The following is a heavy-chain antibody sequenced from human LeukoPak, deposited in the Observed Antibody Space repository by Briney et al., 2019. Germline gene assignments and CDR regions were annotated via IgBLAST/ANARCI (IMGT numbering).Heavy chain of an antibody. Sequence: PSETLSLTCTVSGGSISSYYWSWIRQPPEKGLEWIGYIYYSGSTNYNPSLKSRVTISVDTSKNQFSLKLSSVTAADTAVYYCARLGYSYGLGYYYYMDVWGKGTTVTVSS. CDR1: GGSISSYY. CDR2: IYYSGST. D-gene: IGHD5-18*01. CDR3: ARLGYSYGLGYYYYMDV. V-gene: IGHV4-59*01. J-gene: IGHJ6*03.